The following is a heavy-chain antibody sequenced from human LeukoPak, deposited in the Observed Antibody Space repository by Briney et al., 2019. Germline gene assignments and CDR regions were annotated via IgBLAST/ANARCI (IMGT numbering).Heavy chain of an antibody. D-gene: IGHD4-11*01. CDR3: ARRGTDYCTPSSCHPNWFAP. CDR2: IDGSSSRT. V-gene: IGHV3-11*03. CDR1: GFIFSDYY. J-gene: IGHJ5*02. Sequence: RSGGSLRLSCAASGFIFSDYYMSWMRQAPGKGLDWLSYIDGSSSRTNYTDSVKGRFTISRENVKNSLYLQMNSLRAEDTAVYFCARRGTDYCTPSSCHPNWFAPWGQGTQVTVSS.